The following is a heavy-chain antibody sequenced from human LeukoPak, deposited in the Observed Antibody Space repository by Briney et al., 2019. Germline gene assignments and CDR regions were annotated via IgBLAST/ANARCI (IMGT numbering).Heavy chain of an antibody. CDR2: INPNSGGT. J-gene: IGHJ4*02. Sequence: GASVKVSCKASGYTFTGYYMHWVRQAPGQGLEWMGWINPNSGGTNYAQEFQGRVTMTRDTSISTAYMELSRLRSDDTAVYYCARENMVRGVIIDYWGQGTLVTVSS. D-gene: IGHD3-10*01. CDR3: ARENMVRGVIIDY. V-gene: IGHV1-2*02. CDR1: GYTFTGYY.